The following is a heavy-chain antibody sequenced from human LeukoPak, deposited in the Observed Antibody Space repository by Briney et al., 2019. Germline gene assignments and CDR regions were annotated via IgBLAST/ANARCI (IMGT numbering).Heavy chain of an antibody. D-gene: IGHD6-13*01. V-gene: IGHV1-8*01. J-gene: IGHJ4*02. CDR1: GYTFTSYD. CDR3: ERGIIAAAGDFDY. Sequence: ASVKVSCKASGYTFTSYDINWVRQATGQGLEWMGWMNPNSGNTGYAQKFQGRVTMTRNTSISTAYMELSSLRSEDTAVYYCERGIIAAAGDFDYWGQGTLVTVSS. CDR2: MNPNSGNT.